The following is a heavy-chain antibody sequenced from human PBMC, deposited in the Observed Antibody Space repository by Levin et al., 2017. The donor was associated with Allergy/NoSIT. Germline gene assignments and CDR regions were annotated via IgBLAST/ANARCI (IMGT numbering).Heavy chain of an antibody. D-gene: IGHD1-14*01. CDR3: TRDRADNTFDL. Sequence: GGSLRLSCEASGFTFSTSWMSWVRQAPGKGLEWMGNIKEDGTLKNYVDSVKGRFTFSRDNAKNSLYLQMNGLRAEGTAVYYCTRDRADNTFDLWGQGTMVSVSS. CDR2: IKEDGTLK. V-gene: IGHV3-7*01. CDR1: GFTFSTSW. J-gene: IGHJ3*01.